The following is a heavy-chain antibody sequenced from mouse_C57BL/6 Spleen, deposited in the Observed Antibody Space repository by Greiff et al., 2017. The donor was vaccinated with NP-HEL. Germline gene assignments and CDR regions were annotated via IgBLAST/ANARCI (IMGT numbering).Heavy chain of an antibody. D-gene: IGHD2-4*01. CDR1: GFNIKDYY. J-gene: IGHJ2*01. V-gene: IGHV14-1*01. CDR3: TRGDYDWALDY. Sequence: VQLQQSGAELVRPGASVKLSCTASGFNIKDYYMHWVKQRPEQGLEWIGRIDPEDGDTEYAPKFQGKATMTADTSSNTAYLQLSSLTSEDTAVKYCTRGDYDWALDYWGQGTTLTVSS. CDR2: IDPEDGDT.